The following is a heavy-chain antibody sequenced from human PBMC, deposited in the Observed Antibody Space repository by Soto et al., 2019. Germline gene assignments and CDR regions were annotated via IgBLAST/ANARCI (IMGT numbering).Heavy chain of an antibody. D-gene: IGHD5-12*01. CDR2: FDPEDGET. V-gene: IGHV1-24*01. Sequence: ASVKVSCMVSGYTLTELSMHCVRQAPGKGFEWMGGFDPEDGETIYAQKFQGSVIMTTDTTTTTAYMELRSLRSDDTAVYYCARDHRVSGVRWDDCFEHRGQGTPVNVPS. CDR1: GYTLTELS. J-gene: IGHJ4*02. CDR3: ARDHRVSGVRWDDCFEH.